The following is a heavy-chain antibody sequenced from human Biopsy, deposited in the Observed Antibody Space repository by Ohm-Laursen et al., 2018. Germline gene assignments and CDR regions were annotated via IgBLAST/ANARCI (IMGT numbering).Heavy chain of an antibody. CDR3: AKAGPARSGYYTGFVVDGCDS. D-gene: IGHD3-3*01. Sequence: GSLRLSCTASGFTFSTYAMTWVRQAPGKGLEWVSAINGSGDTTYYADSVKGRFTISRDNSKNTVSLQMNSLRAEDTALYYCAKAGPARSGYYTGFVVDGCDSWGQGTLVTVSS. V-gene: IGHV3-23*01. CDR1: GFTFSTYA. CDR2: INGSGDTT. J-gene: IGHJ4*02.